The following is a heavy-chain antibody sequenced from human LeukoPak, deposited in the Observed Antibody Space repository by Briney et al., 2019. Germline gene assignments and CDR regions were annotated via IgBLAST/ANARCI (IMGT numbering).Heavy chain of an antibody. CDR3: ARGSYSSGWYVGGGFDY. J-gene: IGHJ4*02. CDR1: GYSISSGYY. D-gene: IGHD6-19*01. Sequence: PSETLSLTCAVSGYSISSGYYWSWIRQPPGKGLEWIGSIYYSGSTYYNPSLKSRVIISVDTSKNQFSLKLSSVTAADTAVYYCARGSYSSGWYVGGGFDYWGQGTLVTVSS. V-gene: IGHV4-38-2*01. CDR2: IYYSGST.